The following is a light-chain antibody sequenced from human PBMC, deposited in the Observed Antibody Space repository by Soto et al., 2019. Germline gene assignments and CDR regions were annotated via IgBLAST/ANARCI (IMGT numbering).Light chain of an antibody. J-gene: IGLJ1*01. CDR1: NSNIASNT. V-gene: IGLV1-44*01. CDR3: AAWDDTLKRYV. Sequence: QSVLTQPPSASETPGQTVSISCSGSNSNIASNTVNWYQHLPGTDPKLLIYYNNQRPSGVPDRFSGSKSGTSASLAISGLQSEDESDYYFAAWDDTLKRYVFGTVTKVTVL. CDR2: YNN.